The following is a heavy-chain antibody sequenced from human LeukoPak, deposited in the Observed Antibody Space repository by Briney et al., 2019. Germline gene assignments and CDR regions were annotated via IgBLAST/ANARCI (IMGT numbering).Heavy chain of an antibody. CDR3: AKEKLDY. D-gene: IGHD5-24*01. V-gene: IGHV3-30*18. J-gene: IGHJ4*02. CDR1: GFTFSSYG. Sequence: GGSLRLSCAASGFTFSSYGMHRVRQAPGKGLEWVAVISYDGSNKYYADSVKGRFTISRDNSENTLYLQMNSLRAEDTAVYYCAKEKLDYWGQGTLVTVSS. CDR2: ISYDGSNK.